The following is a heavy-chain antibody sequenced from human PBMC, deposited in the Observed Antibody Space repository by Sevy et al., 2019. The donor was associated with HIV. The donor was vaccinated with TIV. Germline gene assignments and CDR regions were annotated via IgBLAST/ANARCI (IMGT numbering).Heavy chain of an antibody. D-gene: IGHD2-2*01. Sequence: GGSLRLSCAASGFTFSSYAMSWVRQAPGKGLEWVSAISGSGGSTYYADSVKGRFTISRDNSKNTLYLQMSSLRAEDTAVYYCAKDHCSSTTCYPYNWFDPWGQGTLVTVSS. V-gene: IGHV3-23*01. CDR2: ISGSGGST. J-gene: IGHJ5*02. CDR3: AKDHCSSTTCYPYNWFDP. CDR1: GFTFSSYA.